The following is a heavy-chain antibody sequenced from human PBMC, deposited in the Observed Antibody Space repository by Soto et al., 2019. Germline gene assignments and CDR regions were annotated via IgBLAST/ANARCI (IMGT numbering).Heavy chain of an antibody. CDR3: DRDAITICAVVIQYYYYYMDV. CDR2: KKPRGGST. Sequence: QVQLVQSGAEGKKPGASVEVSCKASGYTFTSYYRHWVRQAPGQGLECMGIKKPRGGSTSYAQTCQGRVTMTRDTSTSTVYLDLRGLGSDDTAIYYCDRDAITICAVVIQYYYYYMDVWGKGTTVTVSS. D-gene: IGHD3-3*01. V-gene: IGHV1-46*03. J-gene: IGHJ6*03. CDR1: GYTFTSYY.